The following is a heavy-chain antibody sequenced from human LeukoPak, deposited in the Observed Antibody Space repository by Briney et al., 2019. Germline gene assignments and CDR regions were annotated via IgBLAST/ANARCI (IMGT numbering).Heavy chain of an antibody. CDR3: AKGGPIAAAGTDYYYMDV. D-gene: IGHD6-13*01. CDR1: GFTFSSYA. CDR2: ISGSGGST. J-gene: IGHJ6*03. Sequence: GGSLRLSCAASGFTFSSYAMSWVRQAPGKGLECLSDISGSGGSTYYTDSVKGRFTISRDNSKNTLYVQMNSLRAEDTAVYYCAKGGPIAAAGTDYYYMDVWGKGTTVTISS. V-gene: IGHV3-23*01.